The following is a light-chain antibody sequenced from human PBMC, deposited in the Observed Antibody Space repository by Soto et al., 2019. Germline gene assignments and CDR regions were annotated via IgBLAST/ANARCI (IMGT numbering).Light chain of an antibody. CDR2: DSS. CDR3: QQRSNWPRT. J-gene: IGKJ1*01. Sequence: EIVLTQSPATLSLSPGERATLSCRASQSVSSYLAWYQQKPGQAPRLLIYDSSNSAAGIPARFSGSWSVTDFTLTISSLEPEDFAVYYCQQRSNWPRTFGQGTKVEIK. V-gene: IGKV3-11*01. CDR1: QSVSSY.